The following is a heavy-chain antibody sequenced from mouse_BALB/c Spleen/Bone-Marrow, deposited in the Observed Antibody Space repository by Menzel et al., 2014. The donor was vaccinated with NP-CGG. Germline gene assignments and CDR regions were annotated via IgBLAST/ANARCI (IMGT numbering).Heavy chain of an antibody. Sequence: EVHLVESGPDLVKPSQSLSLTCTVTGYSITSGYSWRWIRQFPGNILEWMGYIHYSGYTNYNPSLKSRISITRDTSKNQFFLQLNSVTTEDTATYYCARTDGYYAMDYWGQGTSVTVSS. CDR2: IHYSGYT. D-gene: IGHD2-3*01. CDR3: ARTDGYYAMDY. V-gene: IGHV3-1*02. CDR1: GYSITSGYS. J-gene: IGHJ4*01.